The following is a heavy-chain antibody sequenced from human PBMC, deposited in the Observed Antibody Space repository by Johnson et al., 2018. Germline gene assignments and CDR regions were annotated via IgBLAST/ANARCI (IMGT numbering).Heavy chain of an antibody. J-gene: IGHJ3*01. D-gene: IGHD6-19*01. CDR1: GNSFPSSD. Sequence: VQLVESGPEVRKPGASMKVSCKASGNSFPSSDITWVRQATGQGLEWLGYINRNSGLGAYAQKFQGRVTMTRDISISTGYMELSSLRSDDTGIDYCATPTMGWTLGLFNVWGQGTMVTVCS. CDR3: ATPTMGWTLGLFNV. V-gene: IGHV1-8*01. CDR2: INRNSGLG.